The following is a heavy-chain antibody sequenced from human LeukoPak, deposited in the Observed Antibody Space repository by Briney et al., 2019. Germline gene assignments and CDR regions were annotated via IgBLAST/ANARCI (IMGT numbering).Heavy chain of an antibody. CDR1: GFTFSAYG. J-gene: IGHJ4*02. Sequence: ASVKVSCKTSGFTFSAYGIAWVRQAPGYGPEWMGWISNHNGNTKYAQKFQDRITVTTETSTGTASMELRSLKPDDTGIYYCTRGVALATVYYFDFWGRGTQVTVAS. D-gene: IGHD3-10*01. CDR3: TRGVALATVYYFDF. V-gene: IGHV1-18*04. CDR2: ISNHNGNT.